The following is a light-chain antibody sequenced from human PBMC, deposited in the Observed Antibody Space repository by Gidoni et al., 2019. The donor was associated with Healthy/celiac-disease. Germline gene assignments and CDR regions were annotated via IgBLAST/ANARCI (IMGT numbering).Light chain of an antibody. CDR1: QSLLHSNGYNY. CDR3: MQALQTPPLX. Sequence: LVMTQSPLSLPVTPGEPASISCRSSQSLLHSNGYNYLDWYLQKPGQSPQLLIYLGSNRASGVPDRFSGSGSGTDFTLKISRVEAEDVGVYYCMQALQTPPLXFXGGTKVEIK. J-gene: IGKJ4*01. V-gene: IGKV2-28*01. CDR2: LGS.